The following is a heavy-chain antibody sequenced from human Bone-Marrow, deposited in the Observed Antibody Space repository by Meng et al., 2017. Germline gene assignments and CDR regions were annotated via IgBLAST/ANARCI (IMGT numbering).Heavy chain of an antibody. CDR3: ARAHELATIPFDY. CDR2: INPSGGST. J-gene: IGHJ4*02. V-gene: IGHV1-46*01. D-gene: IGHD5-12*01. CDR1: GYTFTSYY. Sequence: ASVKVSCKASGYTFTSYYMHWVRQAPGQGLEWMGIINPSGGSTSYEQKSQGRVTMTRDTSTSTVYMELSSLRSEDTAVYYCARAHELATIPFDYWGQGTLVTVSS.